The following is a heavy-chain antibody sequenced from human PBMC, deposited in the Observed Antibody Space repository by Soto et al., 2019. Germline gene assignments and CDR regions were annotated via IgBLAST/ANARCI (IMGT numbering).Heavy chain of an antibody. D-gene: IGHD3-10*01. Sequence: RASVKVSCKASGFTFSSSALQWVRQARGQRLEWIGWIVVGSGNTNYAQKFQERVTITRDMSTSTAYMELNSLRSDDTAVYYCAARGSRDCYMDVWGKGTTVTVSS. CDR2: IVVGSGNT. CDR3: AARGSRDCYMDV. V-gene: IGHV1-58*01. J-gene: IGHJ6*03. CDR1: GFTFSSSA.